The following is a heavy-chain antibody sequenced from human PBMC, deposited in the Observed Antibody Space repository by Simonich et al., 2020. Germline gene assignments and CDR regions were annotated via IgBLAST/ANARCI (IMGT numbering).Heavy chain of an antibody. CDR2: IYYSGST. Sequence: QVQLQESGPGLVKPSETLSLTCTVSGGSISSYYWSWIRQPPGKGLEWIGEIYYSGSTNNNPPLKRRVTISVDTSKNQFSLKLSSVTAADTAVYYCARHGNWGYFDYWGQGTLVTVSS. CDR3: ARHGNWGYFDY. CDR1: GGSISSYY. V-gene: IGHV4-59*08. D-gene: IGHD7-27*01. J-gene: IGHJ4*02.